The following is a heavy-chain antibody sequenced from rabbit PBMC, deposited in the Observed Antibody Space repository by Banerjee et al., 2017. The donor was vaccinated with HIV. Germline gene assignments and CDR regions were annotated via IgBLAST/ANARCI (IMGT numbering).Heavy chain of an antibody. J-gene: IGHJ6*01. D-gene: IGHD6-1*01. Sequence: QSLEESGGDLVKPGASLTLTCTASGFDLSNSYNMCWVRQAPGKGLEWIACIYVGDGGYTYYASWAKGRFTISKTSSTTVTLQMPSLTAADTATYFCARSSDGFIFSLWGQGTLVTV. CDR1: GFDLSNSYN. V-gene: IGHV1S40*01. CDR2: IYVGDGGYT. CDR3: ARSSDGFIFSL.